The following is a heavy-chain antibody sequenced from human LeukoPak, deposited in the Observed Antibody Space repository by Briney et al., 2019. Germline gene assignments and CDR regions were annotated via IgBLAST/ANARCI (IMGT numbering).Heavy chain of an antibody. CDR1: GYSISSGYY. CDR3: ARYRTYYYGSGSRYPPGDFDY. J-gene: IGHJ4*02. Sequence: SETLSLTCTVSGYSISSGYYWGWIRQPPGKGLEWIGSIYHSGSTYYNPSLKSRVTISVGTSKNQFSLKLSSVTAADTAVYYCARYRTYYYGSGSRYPPGDFDYWGQGTLVTVSS. CDR2: IYHSGST. V-gene: IGHV4-38-2*02. D-gene: IGHD3-10*01.